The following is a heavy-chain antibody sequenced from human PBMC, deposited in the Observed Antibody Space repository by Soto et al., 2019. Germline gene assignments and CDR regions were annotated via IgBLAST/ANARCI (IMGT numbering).Heavy chain of an antibody. D-gene: IGHD5-18*01. V-gene: IGHV4-59*01. CDR2: IYDSGTT. J-gene: IGHJ4*02. CDR3: AREGEYSYGYFDY. Sequence: SETLSLTCTFSCGSIIRNYWSWIRQPPGKGLEWLGYIYDSGTTNYNPSVKSRVTISLDTSKSQFSLRMSSVTAADTAVYYCAREGEYSYGYFDYWGQGAQVTVSS. CDR1: CGSIIRNY.